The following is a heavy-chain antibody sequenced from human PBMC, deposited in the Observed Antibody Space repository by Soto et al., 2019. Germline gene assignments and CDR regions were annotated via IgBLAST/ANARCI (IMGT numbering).Heavy chain of an antibody. Sequence: ASVKVSCKASGGTFSSYAISWVRQAPGQGLEWMGGIIPIFGTANYAQKFQGRVTITADKSTSTAYMELSSLRSEDTAVYYCATFLVAGTRGFDYWGQGTLVTVSS. CDR3: ATFLVAGTRGFDY. V-gene: IGHV1-69*06. D-gene: IGHD6-19*01. J-gene: IGHJ4*02. CDR1: GGTFSSYA. CDR2: IIPIFGTA.